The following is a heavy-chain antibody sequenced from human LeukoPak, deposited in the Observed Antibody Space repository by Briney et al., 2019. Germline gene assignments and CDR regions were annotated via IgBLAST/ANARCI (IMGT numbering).Heavy chain of an antibody. Sequence: GGSLRLSCAASGFTFSDYYMSWIRQAPGKGLEWVSCISDSSSTIYYADSVRGRFTISRDNSKNTLDLQMKTLRAEDTAVYFCARDRCSGGSCYSDSYYMDVWGEGTTVIVAS. CDR1: GFTFSDYY. J-gene: IGHJ6*03. CDR2: ISDSSSTI. V-gene: IGHV3-11*01. D-gene: IGHD2-15*01. CDR3: ARDRCSGGSCYSDSYYMDV.